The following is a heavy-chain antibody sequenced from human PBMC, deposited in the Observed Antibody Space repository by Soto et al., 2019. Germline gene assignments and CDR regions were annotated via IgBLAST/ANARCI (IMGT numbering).Heavy chain of an antibody. CDR2: IYHSGRT. CDR1: GASISSGDYY. V-gene: IGHV4-30-4*01. D-gene: IGHD3-22*01. Sequence: SETLSLTCTVSGASISSGDYYWSWIRQPPGKGLEWIGYIYHSGRTYYNPSLKSRVTISVDTSRNQFSLTLSSVAAADTAVYYCARVPVTATSAYYPNRFDPWGQGTLLTVSS. CDR3: ARVPVTATSAYYPNRFDP. J-gene: IGHJ5*02.